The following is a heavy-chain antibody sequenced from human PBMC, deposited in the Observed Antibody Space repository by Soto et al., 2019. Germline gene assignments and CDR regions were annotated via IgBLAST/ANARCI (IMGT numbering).Heavy chain of an antibody. CDR1: GLTFSNYA. J-gene: IGHJ6*02. CDR3: ATYSGNYERYGVYYGMDV. CDR2: ISGSGGST. D-gene: IGHD1-26*01. Sequence: GGSLRLSCAASGLTFSNYAISWVRQAPGKGLEWVSSISGSGGSTYYADSVKGRFTISRDNSKNTLYLQMNSLRAEDTAVYYCATYSGNYERYGVYYGMDVWGQGTTVTVSS. V-gene: IGHV3-23*01.